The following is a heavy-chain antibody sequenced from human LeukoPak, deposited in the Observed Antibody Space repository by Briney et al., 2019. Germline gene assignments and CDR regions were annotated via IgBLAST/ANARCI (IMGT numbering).Heavy chain of an antibody. V-gene: IGHV3-11*04. CDR3: ARGGGPIHLWPPKPIDH. J-gene: IGHJ4*02. CDR2: ISSDSIM. Sequence: PGGSLRLSCAAPGFTFSDYYMSWIRQAPGKGLEWVSYISSDSIMYYADSVKGRFTISRDNAKDSLFLQMNSLRADDTAVYYCARGGGPIHLWPPKPIDHWGQGTLVTVSS. CDR1: GFTFSDYY. D-gene: IGHD5-18*01.